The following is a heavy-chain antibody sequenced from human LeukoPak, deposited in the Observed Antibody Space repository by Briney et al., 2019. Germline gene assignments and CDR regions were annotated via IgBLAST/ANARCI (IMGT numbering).Heavy chain of an antibody. Sequence: SETLSLTCTVSGYSISSGYYWGWIRQPPGKGLEWIGSIYHSGSTYYNPSLKSRVTISVDTSKNQFSLKLSSVTAADTAVYYCARGGRPGYPPDHYFDYWGQGTLVTVSS. V-gene: IGHV4-38-2*02. D-gene: IGHD1-14*01. J-gene: IGHJ4*02. CDR1: GYSISSGYY. CDR2: IYHSGST. CDR3: ARGGRPGYPPDHYFDY.